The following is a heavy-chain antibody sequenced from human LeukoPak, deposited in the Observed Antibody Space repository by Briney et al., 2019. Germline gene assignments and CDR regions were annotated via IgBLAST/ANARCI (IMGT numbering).Heavy chain of an antibody. V-gene: IGHV3-23*01. J-gene: IGHJ1*01. Sequence: PGGSLRLSCAASGFTFTTSSMSWVRRAPGRGLEWVSAISGSGDNTYYTDSVRGRFTISRDNSKNTLYLQMNSLRDEDTAVYYCAKGSTAWGTEYSPHWGQGTLVSVSS. CDR2: ISGSGDNT. D-gene: IGHD3-16*01. CDR3: AKGSTAWGTEYSPH. CDR1: GFTFTTSS.